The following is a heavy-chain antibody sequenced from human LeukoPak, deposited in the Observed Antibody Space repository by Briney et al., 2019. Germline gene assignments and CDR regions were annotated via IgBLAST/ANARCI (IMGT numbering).Heavy chain of an antibody. V-gene: IGHV1-46*01. CDR2: INPGGGST. D-gene: IGHD2-8*01. Sequence: ASVKVSCKASGYTFTGYYMHWVRQAPGQGLEWMGLINPGGGSTSYAHKFQGRVTMTRDTSTSTVYMELSSLRSEDTAVYYCARQRGGQYEDAFDIWGQGTMVTVSS. CDR3: ARQRGGQYEDAFDI. CDR1: GYTFTGYY. J-gene: IGHJ3*02.